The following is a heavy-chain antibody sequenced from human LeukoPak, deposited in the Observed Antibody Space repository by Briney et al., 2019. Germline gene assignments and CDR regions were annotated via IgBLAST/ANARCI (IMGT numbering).Heavy chain of an antibody. J-gene: IGHJ4*02. CDR2: ISGSGGDT. V-gene: IGHV3-23*01. D-gene: IGHD1-26*01. CDR1: GFTFSNFL. Sequence: GGSLRLSCAASGFTFSNFLMTWVRQAPGKGPEWVSAISGSGGDTYYADSVKGRFTISRDNSKNTLYLQMNILRAEDTAVYYCAKKGATTGDFDYWGQGTLVTVSS. CDR3: AKKGATTGDFDY.